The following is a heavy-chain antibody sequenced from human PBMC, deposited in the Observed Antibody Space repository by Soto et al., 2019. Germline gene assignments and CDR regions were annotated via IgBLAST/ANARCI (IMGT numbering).Heavy chain of an antibody. J-gene: IGHJ6*02. CDR3: ARLRTSGYHTHFYYGMDV. V-gene: IGHV1-18*01. CDR2: ISPYNDNT. CDR1: GYTFYNYG. Sequence: QVQLEQSGGEVKKPGASVKVTCKASGYTFYNYGISWVRQAPGEGLEWMGWISPYNDNTNYAQKFQGRVTMTTDTSTSTAHMELRSLRSDDTAVYSCARLRTSGYHTHFYYGMDVWGQGTTVTVS. D-gene: IGHD3-22*01.